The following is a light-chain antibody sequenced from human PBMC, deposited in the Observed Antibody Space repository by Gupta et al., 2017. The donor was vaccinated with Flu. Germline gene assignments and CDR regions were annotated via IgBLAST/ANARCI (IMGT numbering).Light chain of an antibody. CDR3: QQYINWPPWT. Sequence: EIVLTQSPATPSVSPGERATLSCRASQSVTTNLAWYQQKPGQAPRLLIYAASTRATGIPARFSGSGSGTEFTLTISSLQSEDFAVYYCQQYINWPPWTFGQGTRVEIK. J-gene: IGKJ1*01. CDR1: QSVTTN. CDR2: AAS. V-gene: IGKV3-15*01.